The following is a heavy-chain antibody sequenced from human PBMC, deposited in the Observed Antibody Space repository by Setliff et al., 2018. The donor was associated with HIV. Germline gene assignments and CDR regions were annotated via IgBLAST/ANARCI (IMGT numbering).Heavy chain of an antibody. Sequence: SVKVSCKASGGTFSSYAISWVRQAPGQGLEWMGAIIPMFGTGFYAQKFQGRVTITTDESRTTSYMELSSLRFEDTAVYFCARVAHSSSYHYYGMDVWGQGTTITVSS. CDR2: IIPMFGTG. CDR3: ARVAHSSSYHYYGMDV. D-gene: IGHD6-19*01. CDR1: GGTFSSYA. V-gene: IGHV1-69*05. J-gene: IGHJ6*02.